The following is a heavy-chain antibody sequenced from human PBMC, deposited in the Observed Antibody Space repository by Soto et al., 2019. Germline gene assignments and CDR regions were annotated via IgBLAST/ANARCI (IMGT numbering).Heavy chain of an antibody. CDR2: IIPIFGTA. D-gene: IGHD2-8*01. V-gene: IGHV1-69*13. Sequence: ASVKVSCKASGGTFSSYAISWVRQAPGQGLEWMGGIIPIFGTANYAQKFQGRVTITADESTSTAYMELSSLRSEDTAVYYCARANCTNGVCYVWDYYYYGMDVWGQGTTVTVSS. CDR1: GGTFSSYA. CDR3: ARANCTNGVCYVWDYYYYGMDV. J-gene: IGHJ6*02.